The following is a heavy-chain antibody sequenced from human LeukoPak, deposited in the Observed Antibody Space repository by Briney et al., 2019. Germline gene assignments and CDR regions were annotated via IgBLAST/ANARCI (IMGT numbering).Heavy chain of an antibody. CDR3: ATDSRTDYDSSGYPFDY. J-gene: IGHJ4*02. D-gene: IGHD3-22*01. CDR1: GYTFTGYY. V-gene: IGHV1-2*06. CDR2: INPNSGGT. Sequence: ASVKVSCKASGYTFTGYYMHWVRQAPGQGLEWMGRINPNSGGTNYAQKFQGRVTMTRDTSISTAYMELSRLRSDDTAVYYCATDSRTDYDSSGYPFDYWGQGTLVTVSS.